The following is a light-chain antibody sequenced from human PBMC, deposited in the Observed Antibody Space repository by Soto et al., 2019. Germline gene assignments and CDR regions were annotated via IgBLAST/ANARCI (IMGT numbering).Light chain of an antibody. CDR3: QQYNNWPIT. CDR1: ESISSW. J-gene: IGKJ5*01. Sequence: ITPFPSTLSASIGGRVTLTCRASESISSWLAWYQQKPGKAPKLLIYDVSSLESGVPSRFSGSGSGTEFTLTISSLQPDDFAVYYCQQYNNWPITFGQGTRLEI. CDR2: DVS. V-gene: IGKV1-5*01.